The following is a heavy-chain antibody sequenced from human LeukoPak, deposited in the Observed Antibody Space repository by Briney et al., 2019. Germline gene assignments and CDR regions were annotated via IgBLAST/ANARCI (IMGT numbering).Heavy chain of an antibody. J-gene: IGHJ6*03. Sequence: GGSLRLSCAASGFTFSNAWMSWVRQAPGKGLEWVGRIKSKTDGGTTDYAAPAKGRFTISRDDSKNTLYLQMNSLKAEDTAVYYCTTDPRRDYYYYYYMDVWGKGTTVTVSS. CDR3: TTDPRRDYYYYYYMDV. V-gene: IGHV3-15*01. CDR2: IKSKTDGGTT. CDR1: GFTFSNAW.